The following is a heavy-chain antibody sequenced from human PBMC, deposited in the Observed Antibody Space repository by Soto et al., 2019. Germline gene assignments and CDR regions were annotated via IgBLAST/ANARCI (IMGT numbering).Heavy chain of an antibody. V-gene: IGHV3-23*01. CDR1: GFTFSSYA. CDR2: ISGSGGST. D-gene: IGHD3-10*01. J-gene: IGHJ3*02. Sequence: PGGSLRLSCAASGFTFSSYAMSWVRQAPGKGLEWVSAISGSGGSTYYADSVKGRVTISRDNSKNTLYLQMNSLRAEDTAVYYCAKGIAMVRGVPRDAFDIWGQGTMVPVSS. CDR3: AKGIAMVRGVPRDAFDI.